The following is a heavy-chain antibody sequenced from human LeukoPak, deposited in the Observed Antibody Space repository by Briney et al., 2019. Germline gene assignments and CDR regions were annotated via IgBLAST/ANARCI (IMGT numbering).Heavy chain of an antibody. CDR2: IYYSGST. D-gene: IGHD4-11*01. V-gene: IGHV4-39*02. Sequence: PSETLSLTCTVSGGSISSSSYYWGWIRQPPGKGLEWIVSIYYSGSTYYNPSLNSRVTLSVDTSKNHFSLQLSYVTAADPAVYYCASPFPPSGDHSPPAYYYYMDVWGKGTTVTVSS. CDR3: ASPFPPSGDHSPPAYYYYMDV. CDR1: GGSISSSSYY. J-gene: IGHJ6*03.